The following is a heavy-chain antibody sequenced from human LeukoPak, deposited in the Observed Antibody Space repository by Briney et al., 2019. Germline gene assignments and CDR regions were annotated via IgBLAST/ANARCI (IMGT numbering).Heavy chain of an antibody. CDR2: ISGSGGST. V-gene: IGHV3-23*01. CDR1: GFTFSSYA. D-gene: IGHD3-22*01. Sequence: GGSLRLSCAASGFTFSSYAMSWVRQAPGKGLEWVSAISGSGGSTYYADSVKGRFTISRDNSKNTLCLQMNSLRAEDTAVYYCAKDLIEYYYDSSGGYYFDYWGQGTLVTVSS. J-gene: IGHJ4*02. CDR3: AKDLIEYYYDSSGGYYFDY.